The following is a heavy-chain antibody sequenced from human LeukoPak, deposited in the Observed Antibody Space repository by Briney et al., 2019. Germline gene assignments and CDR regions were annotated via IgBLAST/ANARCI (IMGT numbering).Heavy chain of an antibody. D-gene: IGHD4-17*01. V-gene: IGHV1-69*05. J-gene: IGHJ4*02. CDR3: AKDRGWQYADYATVAIEH. CDR1: GGTFSSYA. Sequence: ASVKVSCKAAGGTFSSYAISWVRQAPGQGLEWMGVIIPIFGTANYAQKFQGRVTITTDESTSTAYMELSSLRSEDTAVYYCAKDRGWQYADYATVAIEHWGQGTLVTVSS. CDR2: IIPIFGTA.